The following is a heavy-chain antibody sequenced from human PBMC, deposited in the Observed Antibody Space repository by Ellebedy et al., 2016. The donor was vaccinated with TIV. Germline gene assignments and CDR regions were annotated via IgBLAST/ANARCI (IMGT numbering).Heavy chain of an antibody. Sequence: ASVKVSCXASGYTFTSYDINWVRQATGQGLEWMGWMNPNSGNTGYAQKFQGRVTMTRNTSISTAYMELSSLRSEDTAVYYCARVRGVPGLLWFGENWFDPWGQGTLVTVSS. J-gene: IGHJ5*02. CDR1: GYTFTSYD. D-gene: IGHD3-10*01. CDR2: MNPNSGNT. V-gene: IGHV1-8*01. CDR3: ARVRGVPGLLWFGENWFDP.